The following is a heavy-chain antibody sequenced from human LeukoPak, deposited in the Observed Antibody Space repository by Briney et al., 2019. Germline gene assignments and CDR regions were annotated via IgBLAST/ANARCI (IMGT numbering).Heavy chain of an antibody. J-gene: IGHJ5*02. V-gene: IGHV4-59*01. CDR2: IYYSGST. CDR3: ARTYYYDSSGPGGFDP. CDR1: GGSISSYY. D-gene: IGHD3-22*01. Sequence: SETLSLTCTVSGGSISSYYWSWIRQPPGKGLEWIGYIYYSGSTNYNPSLKSRVTISVDTSKNQFSLKLSSVTAADTAVYYCARTYYYDSSGPGGFDPWGQGTLVTVSS.